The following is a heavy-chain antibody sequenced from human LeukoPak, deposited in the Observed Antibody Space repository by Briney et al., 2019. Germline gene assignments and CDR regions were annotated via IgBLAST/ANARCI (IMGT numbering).Heavy chain of an antibody. D-gene: IGHD5-18*01. CDR1: GFTFSSYG. CDR2: ISYDGSNK. Sequence: PGGSLRLSCAASGFTFSSYGMHWVRQAPGKGLEWVAVISYDGSNKYYADSVKGRFTISRDNSKNTLYLQMNSLRAEDTAVYYCAKRLSRYSYGFLPDYWGQGTLVTVSS. CDR3: AKRLSRYSYGFLPDY. J-gene: IGHJ4*02. V-gene: IGHV3-30*18.